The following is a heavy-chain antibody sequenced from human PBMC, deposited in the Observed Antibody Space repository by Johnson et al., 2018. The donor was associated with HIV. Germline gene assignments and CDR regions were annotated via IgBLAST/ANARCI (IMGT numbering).Heavy chain of an antibody. J-gene: IGHJ3*02. V-gene: IGHV3-66*02. D-gene: IGHD1-26*01. Sequence: VQLVESGGGLVRPGGSLRLSCAASGFTVSSNYMSWVRQAPGKGLEWVSVISDSGDNTYYADSVRGRFTISRDNSKNTLYLQMNSLRAEDTALYYCARDRTGGSYPRAFDIWGQGTMVTVSS. CDR1: GFTVSSNY. CDR3: ARDRTGGSYPRAFDI. CDR2: ISDSGDNT.